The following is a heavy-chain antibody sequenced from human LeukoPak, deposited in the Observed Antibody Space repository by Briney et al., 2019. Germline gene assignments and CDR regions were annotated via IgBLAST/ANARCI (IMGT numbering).Heavy chain of an antibody. CDR2: ISYDGSNK. CDR3: AKDRDRYYWRTNWFDP. Sequence: PGGSLRLSCAASGFTFSSYGMHWVRQAPGKGLEWVAVISYDGSNKYYADSVKGRFTISRDNSKNTLYLQMNSLRAEDTAVYYCAKDRDRYYWRTNWFDPWGQGTLVTVSS. D-gene: IGHD3-16*01. CDR1: GFTFSSYG. V-gene: IGHV3-30*18. J-gene: IGHJ5*02.